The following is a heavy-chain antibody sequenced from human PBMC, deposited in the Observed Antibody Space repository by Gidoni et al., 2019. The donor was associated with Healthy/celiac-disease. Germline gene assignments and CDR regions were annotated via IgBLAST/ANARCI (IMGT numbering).Heavy chain of an antibody. V-gene: IGHV4-31*03. Sequence: QVQLQESGPGLVKPSQTLSLTCTVSGGSITSGGYYWSWIRQHPGKGLEWIGYIYYSWSTYYNPSLKSRVTISVDTSKNQFSLKLSSVTAADTAVYYCARGYSYGLYYFDYWGQGTLVTVSS. CDR1: GGSITSGGYY. J-gene: IGHJ4*02. D-gene: IGHD5-18*01. CDR3: ARGYSYGLYYFDY. CDR2: IYYSWST.